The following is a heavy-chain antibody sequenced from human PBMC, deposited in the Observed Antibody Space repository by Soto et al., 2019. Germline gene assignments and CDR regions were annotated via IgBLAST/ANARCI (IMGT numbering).Heavy chain of an antibody. V-gene: IGHV3-53*01. CDR3: ARDSSSGWYHDN. J-gene: IGHJ4*02. Sequence: GGSLSLSCAASGFTVSSNYMSWVRQASGKGLEWVSVIYSGGSTSYADSVKGRFTISRDSSKNTLYLQMNSLRAEDTAVYYCARDSSSGWYHDNWGQGTLVTVSS. CDR1: GFTVSSNY. CDR2: IYSGGST. D-gene: IGHD6-19*01.